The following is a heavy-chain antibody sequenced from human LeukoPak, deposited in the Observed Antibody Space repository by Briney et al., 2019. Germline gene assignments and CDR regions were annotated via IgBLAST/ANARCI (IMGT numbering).Heavy chain of an antibody. J-gene: IGHJ4*02. CDR2: IRSQTDGGTT. V-gene: IGHV3-15*01. CDR3: TTATMH. Sequence: PGGSLRLSCAASGFTFSNAWMSWVRQAPGKGLEWVGRIRSQTDGGTTDYAAPAKGRFTISRDDSKNTLFLQMNSLKTEDTAVYYCTTATMHWGQGALVTVSS. D-gene: IGHD5-12*01. CDR1: GFTFSNAW.